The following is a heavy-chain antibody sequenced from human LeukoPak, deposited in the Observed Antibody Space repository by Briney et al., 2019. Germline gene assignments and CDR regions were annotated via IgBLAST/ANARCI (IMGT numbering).Heavy chain of an antibody. D-gene: IGHD3-10*01. V-gene: IGHV1-69*13. CDR1: GITFTSYA. CDR2: IVPIYDVT. CDR3: ARIYYGSGRPDGY. J-gene: IGHJ4*02. Sequence: ASVKVSCKASGITFTSYAINWVRQAPGQGLEWMGAIVPIYDVTNYAQSFRGRVTMTADESTSTAYMELRSLTSEDTAMYYCARIYYGSGRPDGYWGQGTLVTVSS.